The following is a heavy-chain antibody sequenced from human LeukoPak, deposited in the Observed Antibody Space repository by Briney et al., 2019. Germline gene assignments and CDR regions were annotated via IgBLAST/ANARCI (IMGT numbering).Heavy chain of an antibody. CDR2: IYTSGST. Sequence: SETLSLTCTVSGGSISSYYWSWIRQPPGKGLEWIGYIYTSGSTNYNPSLKSRVTISVDTSKNQFSLKPSSVTAADTAVYYCARLSSPNWGLDYWGQGTLVTVSS. CDR1: GGSISSYY. J-gene: IGHJ4*02. CDR3: ARLSSPNWGLDY. D-gene: IGHD7-27*01. V-gene: IGHV4-4*09.